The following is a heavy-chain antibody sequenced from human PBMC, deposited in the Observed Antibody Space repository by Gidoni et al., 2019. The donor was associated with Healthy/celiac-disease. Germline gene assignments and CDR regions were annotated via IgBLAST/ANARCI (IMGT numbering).Heavy chain of an antibody. Sequence: EVQLVESGGGLVKPGGSLRLSCAASGFTCSSYSMNWVRQAPGKGLEWVSSISSSSSYIYYADSVKGRFTISRDNAKNSLYLQMNSLRAEDTAVYYCARAAADYYDSSGYYYHFDYWGQGTLVTVSS. J-gene: IGHJ4*02. D-gene: IGHD3-22*01. CDR3: ARAAADYYDSSGYYYHFDY. CDR2: ISSSSSYI. CDR1: GFTCSSYS. V-gene: IGHV3-21*01.